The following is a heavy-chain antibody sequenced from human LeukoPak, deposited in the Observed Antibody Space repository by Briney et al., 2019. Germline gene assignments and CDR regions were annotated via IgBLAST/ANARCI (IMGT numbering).Heavy chain of an antibody. CDR1: GYSFTSYW. Sequence: HGESLKISCKGSGYSFTSYWISWVRQMPGKGLEWMGIINPGDSNTRYSPSFQGQVTISADKSISTAYLQWSSLEASDTAMYYCARRKSYSSGWDSWGQGTLVTVSS. CDR3: ARRKSYSSGWDS. D-gene: IGHD6-19*01. CDR2: INPGDSNT. V-gene: IGHV5-51*01. J-gene: IGHJ5*02.